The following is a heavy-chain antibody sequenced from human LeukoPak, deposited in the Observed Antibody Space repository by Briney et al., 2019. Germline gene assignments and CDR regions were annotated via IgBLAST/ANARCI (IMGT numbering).Heavy chain of an antibody. J-gene: IGHJ6*03. CDR3: AKGAEGIVVPPTASRYYYSYYMDV. Sequence: PGGSLRLSCAASGFTFSSYSMNWVRQAPGKGLEWVSSISSSSYIYYADSVKGRFTISRDNAKNSLYLQMNSLTTEDTALYYCAKGAEGIVVPPTASRYYYSYYMDVWGKGTTVTVSS. D-gene: IGHD2-2*01. CDR2: ISSSSYI. V-gene: IGHV3-21*04. CDR1: GFTFSSYS.